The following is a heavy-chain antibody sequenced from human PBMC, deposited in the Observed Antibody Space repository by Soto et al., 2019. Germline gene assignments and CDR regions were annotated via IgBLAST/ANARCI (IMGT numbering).Heavy chain of an antibody. V-gene: IGHV3-74*01. CDR3: GRDLGTGAYIDV. J-gene: IGHJ4*02. CDR1: GFTFSSHW. CDR2: INSDGSYT. D-gene: IGHD1-26*01. Sequence: GGSLRLSCAASGFTFSSHWMNWVRQVPGKGLLWVSLINSDGSYTTNADSVKGRFTISRDNTKNTLFLQMNSLRPEDSGVYYCGRDLGTGAYIDVWGQGVLVTVSS.